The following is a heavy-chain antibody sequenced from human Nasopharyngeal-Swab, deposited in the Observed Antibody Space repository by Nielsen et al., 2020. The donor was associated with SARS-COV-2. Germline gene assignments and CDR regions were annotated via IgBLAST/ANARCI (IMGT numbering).Heavy chain of an antibody. CDR2: ISYDGSNK. CDR3: ARDLVVGYYGMDV. CDR1: GFTFSSYA. D-gene: IGHD2-15*01. Sequence: GGSLRLSCAASGFTFSSYAMHWVRQAPGKGLEWVAVISYDGSNKYYADSVKGRFTISRDNSKNTLYLQMNSLRAEDTAVYYCARDLVVGYYGMDVWGQGTTVTVFS. V-gene: IGHV3-30*01. J-gene: IGHJ6*02.